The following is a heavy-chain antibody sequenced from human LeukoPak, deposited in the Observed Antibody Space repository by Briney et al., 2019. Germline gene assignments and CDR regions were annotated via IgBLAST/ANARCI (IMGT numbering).Heavy chain of an antibody. D-gene: IGHD1-26*01. Sequence: PGGSLRLSCAASGFTFSTYAMTWVRQAPGKGLEWVSSMSSGGTYIYYADSVRGRFTISRDNAKDSLFLLMNSLRVEDTAVYYCARGRPTASSRRFIVQWVQGTLVSVSS. CDR3: ARGRPTASSRRFIVQ. V-gene: IGHV3-21*06. J-gene: IGHJ4*02. CDR1: GFTFSTYA. CDR2: MSSGGTYI.